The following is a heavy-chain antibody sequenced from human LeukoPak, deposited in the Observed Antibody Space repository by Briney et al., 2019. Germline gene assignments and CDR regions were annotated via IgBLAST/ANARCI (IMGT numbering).Heavy chain of an antibody. J-gene: IGHJ3*02. CDR2: VYYSGST. D-gene: IGHD1-26*01. CDR3: ARGSGNYWVDAFDI. V-gene: IGHV4-39*01. CDR1: GGSISRSSYY. Sequence: PSETLSLTCTVSGGSISRSSYYWAWLRQPPGKGLEWIGSVYYSGSTYYNPSLKSRVTISVDTSKNQFSLKLSSVTAADTAVYYCARGSGNYWVDAFDICGQGTMVTVSS.